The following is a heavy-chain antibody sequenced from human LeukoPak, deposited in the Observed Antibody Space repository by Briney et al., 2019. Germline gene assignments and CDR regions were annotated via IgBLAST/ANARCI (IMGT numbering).Heavy chain of an antibody. V-gene: IGHV3-30*02. D-gene: IGHD3-16*02. CDR3: AKQFGGVIGPFDY. Sequence: HPGGSLRLSCAASGFIFSSHGMNWVRQAPGKGLEWVAFIRYDGSNKYYADSVKGRFTISRDNSKNTLYLQMNSLRAEDTAVYYCAKQFGGVIGPFDYWGQGTLVTASS. CDR2: IRYDGSNK. J-gene: IGHJ4*02. CDR1: GFIFSSHG.